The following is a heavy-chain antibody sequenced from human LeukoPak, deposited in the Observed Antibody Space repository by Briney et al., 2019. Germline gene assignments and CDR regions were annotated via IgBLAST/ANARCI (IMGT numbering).Heavy chain of an antibody. D-gene: IGHD3-22*01. CDR3: AKAKYYDSSGYYHTPGDIFDY. CDR2: INSDGSST. CDR1: GFTFSSYW. V-gene: IGHV3-74*01. J-gene: IGHJ4*02. Sequence: PGGSLRLSCAASGFTFSSYWMHWVRQAPGKGLVWVSRINSDGSSTSYADSVKGRFTISRDNAKNTLYLQMNSLRAEDTALYYCAKAKYYDSSGYYHTPGDIFDYWGQGTLVTVSS.